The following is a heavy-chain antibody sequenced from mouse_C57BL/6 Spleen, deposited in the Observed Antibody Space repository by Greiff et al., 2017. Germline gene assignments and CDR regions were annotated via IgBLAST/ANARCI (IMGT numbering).Heavy chain of an antibody. CDR1: GYTFTSYW. J-gene: IGHJ3*01. V-gene: IGHV1-64*01. CDR3: ARETPTMVTDWFAY. D-gene: IGHD2-9*01. Sequence: QVHVKQPGAELVKPGASVKLSCKASGYTFTSYWMHWVKQRPGQGLEWIGMIHPNSGSTNYNEKFKSKATLTVDKSSSTAYMQLSSLTSEDSAVYYCARETPTMVTDWFAYWGQGTLVTVSA. CDR2: IHPNSGST.